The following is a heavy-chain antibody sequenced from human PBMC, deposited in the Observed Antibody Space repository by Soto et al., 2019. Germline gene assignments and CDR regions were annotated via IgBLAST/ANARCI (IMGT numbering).Heavy chain of an antibody. Sequence: QVQLLQSGAEVKRPGSSVKVSCEASGGTFSSLGFTWVRQAPGQGLEWMGGIIPISGRTTFAQKFQGRVTMTADESTSATYMELTTLTSDDTAMYYCATRGTQGRWLEFADYWGQGTLVTVSS. CDR1: GGTFSSLG. J-gene: IGHJ4*02. CDR2: IIPISGRT. D-gene: IGHD5-12*01. V-gene: IGHV1-69*01. CDR3: ATRGTQGRWLEFADY.